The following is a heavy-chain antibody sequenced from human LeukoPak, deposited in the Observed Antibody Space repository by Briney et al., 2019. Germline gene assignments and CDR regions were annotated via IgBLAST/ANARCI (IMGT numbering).Heavy chain of an antibody. D-gene: IGHD3-3*02. Sequence: PGGSLRLSCAATGSTFSTYWMQWVRQAPGEGLVWVSRINTDGSTTTYADSVKGRFTISRDNAKNTLYLQMNGLRAEDTAVYYCARGINNFDYWGQGILVTLSS. CDR1: GSTFSTYW. CDR3: ARGINNFDY. CDR2: INTDGSTT. V-gene: IGHV3-74*01. J-gene: IGHJ4*02.